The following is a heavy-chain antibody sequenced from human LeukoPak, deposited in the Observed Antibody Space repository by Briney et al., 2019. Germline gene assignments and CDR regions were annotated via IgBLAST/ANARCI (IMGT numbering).Heavy chain of an antibody. CDR2: IHNSDS. Sequence: PLGSPSLPHTFPRGPHKSFYWHWVPHSPGEGLEWIASIHNSDSNYNPSLRSRAIVSVDTSKNQLSLNVSSVTTADTAVYYCARGFYYSGKYDWLDPWGQGTRVTVSS. V-gene: IGHV4-4*08. CDR1: RGPHKSFY. J-gene: IGHJ5*02. D-gene: IGHD1-26*01. CDR3: ARGFYYSGKYDWLDP.